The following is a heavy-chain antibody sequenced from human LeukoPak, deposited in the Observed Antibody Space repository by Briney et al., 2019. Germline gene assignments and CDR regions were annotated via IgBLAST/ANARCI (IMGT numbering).Heavy chain of an antibody. CDR2: LYSRGST. CDR1: GESINIFY. J-gene: IGHJ4*02. Sequence: SETLSLTCTVSGESINIFYWSWIRQPARKGLEWILRLYSRGSTNYGPSLKSRVTMSVDTSKNQFSLKLSSVTAADTAVYYCAGDVVAAAGSFDYWGQGTQVTVSS. V-gene: IGHV4-4*07. D-gene: IGHD6-13*01. CDR3: AGDVVAAAGSFDY.